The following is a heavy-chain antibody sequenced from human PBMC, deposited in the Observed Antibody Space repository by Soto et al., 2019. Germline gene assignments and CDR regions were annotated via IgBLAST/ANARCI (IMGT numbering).Heavy chain of an antibody. D-gene: IGHD6-19*01. CDR2: IIPILGVA. J-gene: IGHJ4*02. Sequence: QVQLVQSGAEVKKPGSSVKVSCKASGGTFSSYTISWVRQAPGQGLEWMGRIIPILGVANYAQKFQGRVTMTADKSTSTAYMELSSLGSEDTAVYYCASDEDMEQWLAYWGQGTLVTVSS. V-gene: IGHV1-69*02. CDR3: ASDEDMEQWLAY. CDR1: GGTFSSYT.